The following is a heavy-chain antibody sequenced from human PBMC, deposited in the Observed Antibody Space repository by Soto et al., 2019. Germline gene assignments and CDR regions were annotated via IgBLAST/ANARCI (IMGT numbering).Heavy chain of an antibody. V-gene: IGHV4-39*07. D-gene: IGHD1-26*01. Sequence: PSETLSLTCTVSGGSISSSSYYWGWIRQPPGKGLEWIGSIYYSGSTYYNPSLKSRVTISVDTSNNQFSLKLTSVTAVDTAVYYCVRREIQGPIDYWGQGTLVTVSS. CDR1: GGSISSSSYY. CDR3: VRREIQGPIDY. J-gene: IGHJ4*02. CDR2: IYYSGST.